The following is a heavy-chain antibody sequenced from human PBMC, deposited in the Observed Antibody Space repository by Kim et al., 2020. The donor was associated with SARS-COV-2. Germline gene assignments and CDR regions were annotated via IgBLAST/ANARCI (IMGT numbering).Heavy chain of an antibody. J-gene: IGHJ3*02. D-gene: IGHD2-8*02. CDR1: GFTFSDYY. CDR2: ISSSGSTI. Sequence: GGSLRRSCAASGFTFSDYYMSWIRQAPGKGLEWVSYISSSGSTIYYADSVKGRFTISRDNAKNSLYLQMNSLRAEDTAVYYCARDREYCTGGVCYYAFDIWGQGTMVTVSS. V-gene: IGHV3-11*01. CDR3: ARDREYCTGGVCYYAFDI.